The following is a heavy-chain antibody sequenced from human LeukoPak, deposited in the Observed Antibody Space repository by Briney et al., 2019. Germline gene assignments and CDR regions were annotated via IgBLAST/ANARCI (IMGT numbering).Heavy chain of an antibody. D-gene: IGHD3-22*01. CDR1: GDSVSSNSAA. V-gene: IGHV6-1*01. CDR3: ARYYYDSRGYYYYYFDY. Sequence: NPSQTLSLTCAISGDSVSSNSAAWNWIRQSPSRGLEWLGRTYYRSKWSNDYAVSVKSRITINPDTSRNQFSLQLNSVTPEDTAVYYCARYYYDSRGYYYYYFDYWGQGTLVTVSS. CDR2: TYYRSKWSN. J-gene: IGHJ4*02.